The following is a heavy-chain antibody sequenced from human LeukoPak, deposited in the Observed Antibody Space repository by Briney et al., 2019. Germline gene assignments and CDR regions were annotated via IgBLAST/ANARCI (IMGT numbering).Heavy chain of an antibody. CDR1: GGSISSYY. CDR3: ASGPTYCSGGSCPPGY. V-gene: IGHV4-59*12. J-gene: IGHJ4*02. CDR2: DYCGGNT. Sequence: SETLSLTCTVSGGSISSYYWSWIRQPPGKGLEWIGYDYCGGNTNYDPSLKRRVTISVDTSKNQFSLKLSSVTAADTAVYYCASGPTYCSGGSCPPGYWGQGTLVTVSS. D-gene: IGHD2-15*01.